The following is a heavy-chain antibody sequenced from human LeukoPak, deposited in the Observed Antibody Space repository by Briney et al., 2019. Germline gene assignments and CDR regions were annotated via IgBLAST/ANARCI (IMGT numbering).Heavy chain of an antibody. Sequence: GGSLRLSCAASGFTVSSNYMSWVRQAPGKGLEWVSVIYSGGGTYYADSAKGRFTISRDNSKNTLYLQMNSLRAEDTAVYYCASFPIVGAYGEDYWGQGTLVTVSS. CDR3: ASFPIVGAYGEDY. J-gene: IGHJ4*02. V-gene: IGHV3-53*01. CDR2: IYSGGGT. D-gene: IGHD1-26*01. CDR1: GFTVSSNY.